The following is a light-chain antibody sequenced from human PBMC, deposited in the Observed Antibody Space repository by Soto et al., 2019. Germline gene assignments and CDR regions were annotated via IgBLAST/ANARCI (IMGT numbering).Light chain of an antibody. J-gene: IGLJ1*01. Sequence: HSVLTQAASVSGFPGQSITISCTGTSSDVGGYNYVSWYQQHPGKAPKLMIYDVSNRPSGVSNRFSGSKSGNTASLAISGLQAEDEADYYCSSYTSTSSPVFGTGTKATVL. CDR3: SSYTSTSSPV. V-gene: IGLV2-14*01. CDR2: DVS. CDR1: SSDVGGYNY.